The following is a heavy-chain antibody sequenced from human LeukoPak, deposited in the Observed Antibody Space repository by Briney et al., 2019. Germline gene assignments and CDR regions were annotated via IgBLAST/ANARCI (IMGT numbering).Heavy chain of an antibody. CDR3: ARVGDYDILTGSWYYGMDV. Sequence: ASVKVSCKASGYTFTGYYMHWVRQAPGQGLEWMGWINPNSGGTNYAQKFQGRVTMTRDTSIGTAYMELSRLRSDDTAVYYCARVGDYDILTGSWYYGMDVWGQGTTVTVSS. J-gene: IGHJ6*02. CDR2: INPNSGGT. V-gene: IGHV1-2*02. D-gene: IGHD3-9*01. CDR1: GYTFTGYY.